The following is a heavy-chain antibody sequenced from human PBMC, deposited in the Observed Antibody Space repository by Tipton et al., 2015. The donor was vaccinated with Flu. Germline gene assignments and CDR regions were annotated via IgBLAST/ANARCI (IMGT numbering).Heavy chain of an antibody. V-gene: IGHV4-34*01. D-gene: IGHD3-10*01. CDR3: ARGPLTYGSGARRAFDI. CDR1: GFTFSSYG. J-gene: IGHJ3*02. Sequence: QVQLVQSGGGVVQPGRSLRLSCAASGFTFSSYGMNWIRQPPGKGLEWIGEINHSGSTNYNPSLKSRVTISVDTSKNQFSLKLSSVTAADTAVYYCARGPLTYGSGARRAFDIWGQGTMVTVSS. CDR2: INHSGST.